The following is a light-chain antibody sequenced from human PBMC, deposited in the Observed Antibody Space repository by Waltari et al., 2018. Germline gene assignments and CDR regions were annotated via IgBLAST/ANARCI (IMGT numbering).Light chain of an antibody. CDR2: AAS. J-gene: IGKJ1*01. V-gene: IGKV1-12*01. Sequence: DIQITQSPSSVSASVGARDTITCRASQGISTWLARYQQKPGKAPKLLSYAASTLQNSVPSRFSGSGSETDFTLTISCLQPEDFATFFGRQSNSFPATFDQGTRVEV. CDR1: QGISTW. CDR3: RQSNSFPAT.